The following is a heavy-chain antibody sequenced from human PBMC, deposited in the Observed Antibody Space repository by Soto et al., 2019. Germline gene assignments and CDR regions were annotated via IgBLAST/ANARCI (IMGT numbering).Heavy chain of an antibody. J-gene: IGHJ6*02. CDR3: ARDGDYGDYYYGMDV. CDR2: INPNSGGT. V-gene: IGHV1-2*02. CDR1: GYTFTGYY. D-gene: IGHD4-17*01. Sequence: ASVKVSCKASGYTFTGYYIHWVRQAPGQGLEGMGWINPNSGGTNYAQKFQGRVTMTRDTSISTAYMELSRLRSDDTAVYYCARDGDYGDYYYGMDVWGQVTTVTISS.